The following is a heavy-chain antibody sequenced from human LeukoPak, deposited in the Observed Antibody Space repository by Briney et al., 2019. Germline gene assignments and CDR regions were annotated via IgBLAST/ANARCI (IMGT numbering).Heavy chain of an antibody. CDR2: INHSGST. CDR3: ARVIAAAGNYYMDA. Sequence: SETLSLTCAVYGGSFSGYYWSWIRQPPGKGLEWIGEINHSGSTNYNPSLKSRVTISVDTSKNQFSLKLSSVTAADTAVYYCARVIAAAGNYYMDAWGKGTTVTVSS. D-gene: IGHD6-13*01. V-gene: IGHV4-34*01. CDR1: GGSFSGYY. J-gene: IGHJ6*03.